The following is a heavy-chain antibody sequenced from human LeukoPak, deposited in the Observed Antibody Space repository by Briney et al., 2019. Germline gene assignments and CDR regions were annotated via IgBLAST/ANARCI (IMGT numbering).Heavy chain of an antibody. V-gene: IGHV4-31*03. Sequence: KTSETLSLTCTVSGASISTGYYYWTWIRQHPGKGLEWIGCLHPTGSTYYNPSLKSRLSISVGTSKNQFSLRLSSVTVADTAVYYCVRDRGDYSGDPGYFEYWGQGILVTVSS. CDR3: VRDRGDYSGDPGYFEY. CDR2: LHPTGST. CDR1: GASISTGYYY. J-gene: IGHJ4*02. D-gene: IGHD4-23*01.